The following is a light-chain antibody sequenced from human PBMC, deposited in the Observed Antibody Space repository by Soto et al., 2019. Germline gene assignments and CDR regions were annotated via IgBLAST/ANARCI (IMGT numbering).Light chain of an antibody. Sequence: DIQMTQSPSSLSASVGDRVTITCRASQSLSGYLNWYQQKPGKAPRLLIYAASSLQSGVPSRFSGSGSGTDFTLTISSLQPEDFATYYCQQSYSAWWTFGQGTKVDIK. CDR3: QQSYSAWWT. V-gene: IGKV1-39*01. CDR2: AAS. J-gene: IGKJ1*01. CDR1: QSLSGY.